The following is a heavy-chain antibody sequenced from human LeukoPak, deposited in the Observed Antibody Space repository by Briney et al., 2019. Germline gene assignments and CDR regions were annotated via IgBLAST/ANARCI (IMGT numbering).Heavy chain of an antibody. Sequence: ASVKVSCTASGYSFTSYAMHWVRQAPGQRLEWMGWINAGNGNTKYSQKFQGRVTITRDTSASTAYMELSSLRSEDTAVYYCAGGLGGQLWSDYWGQGTLVTVSS. CDR2: INAGNGNT. J-gene: IGHJ4*02. CDR1: GYSFTSYA. D-gene: IGHD5-18*01. CDR3: AGGLGGQLWSDY. V-gene: IGHV1-3*01.